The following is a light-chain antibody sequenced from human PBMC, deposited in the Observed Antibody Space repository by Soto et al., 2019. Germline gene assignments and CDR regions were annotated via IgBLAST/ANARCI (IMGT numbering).Light chain of an antibody. Sequence: QSALTQPPSVSGSPGQSVTISCTGTSSDIGGYNYVAWYQQLPGKAPEVRIYDVYKRPSGVPDRFSGSNSGNTASLTISGLQAEDEAEYYCCSYAGTTHVFGTGTKLTVL. CDR2: DVY. V-gene: IGLV2-11*01. J-gene: IGLJ1*01. CDR3: CSYAGTTHV. CDR1: SSDIGGYNY.